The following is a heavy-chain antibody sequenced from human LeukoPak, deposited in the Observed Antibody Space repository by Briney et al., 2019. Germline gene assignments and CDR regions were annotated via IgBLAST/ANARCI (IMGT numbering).Heavy chain of an antibody. Sequence: SETLCLTCTVSGGSISSYYWSWIRQPPGKGLEWIGYIYYSGTTNYNPSLKSRVTISVDTSKNQSSLKLSSVTAADTAVYYCARGVYIAAAQYGYWGQGTLVTVSS. D-gene: IGHD6-13*01. J-gene: IGHJ4*02. V-gene: IGHV4-59*01. CDR1: GGSISSYY. CDR3: ARGVYIAAAQYGY. CDR2: IYYSGTT.